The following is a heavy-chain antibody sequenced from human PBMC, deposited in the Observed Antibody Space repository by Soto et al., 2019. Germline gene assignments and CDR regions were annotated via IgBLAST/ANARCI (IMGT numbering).Heavy chain of an antibody. J-gene: IGHJ4*02. CDR3: AKFSRRIQLWSPSFDY. V-gene: IGHV3-23*01. CDR2: ISGSGGST. Sequence: GGSLRLSCAASGFTFSSYAMSWVRQAPGKGLEWVSAISGSGGSTYYADSVKGRFTISRDNSKNTLYLQMNSLRAEDTAVYYCAKFSRRIQLWSPSFDYWGQGTLVTVSS. CDR1: GFTFSSYA. D-gene: IGHD5-18*01.